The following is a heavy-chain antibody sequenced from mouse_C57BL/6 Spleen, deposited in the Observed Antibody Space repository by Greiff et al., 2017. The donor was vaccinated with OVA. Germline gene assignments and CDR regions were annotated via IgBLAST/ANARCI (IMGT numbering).Heavy chain of an antibody. CDR3: ARRDYYGSSGWYFDV. J-gene: IGHJ1*03. CDR1: GYTFTSYG. D-gene: IGHD1-1*01. V-gene: IGHV1-81*01. CDR2: IYPRSGNT. Sequence: QVQLQQSGAELARPGASVKLSCKASGYTFTSYGISWVKQRTGQGLEWIGEIYPRSGNTYYNEKFKGKATLTADKSSSTAYMELRSLTSEDSAVYFCARRDYYGSSGWYFDVWGTGTTVTVSS.